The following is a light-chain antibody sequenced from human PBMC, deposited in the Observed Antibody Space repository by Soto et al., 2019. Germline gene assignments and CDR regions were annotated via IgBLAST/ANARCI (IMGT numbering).Light chain of an antibody. CDR2: GAS. CDR3: QQYGSSPFT. J-gene: IGKJ3*01. V-gene: IGKV3-20*01. CDR1: QSVSSSY. Sequence: EIVLTQSPGTLSLSPGERATLSCRASQSVSSSYLARYQQKPGQTPRLLFYGASSRATGIPDRFSGSGSGTDFTLTISRLEPEDFAVYYCQQYGSSPFTFGPGTKVDIK.